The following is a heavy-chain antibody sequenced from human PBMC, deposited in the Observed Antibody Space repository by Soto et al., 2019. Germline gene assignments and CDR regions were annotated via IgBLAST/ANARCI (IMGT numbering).Heavy chain of an antibody. J-gene: IGHJ4*02. Sequence: SETLSLTCTVSGGSISSYYWSWIRQPAGKGLEWIGRIYTSGSTNYNPSLKSRVTMSVDTSKNQFSLKLSSVTAADTAVYYCAREIQWAGIYYFDYWGQGTLVTVSS. D-gene: IGHD2-8*01. CDR1: GGSISSYY. CDR2: IYTSGST. CDR3: AREIQWAGIYYFDY. V-gene: IGHV4-4*07.